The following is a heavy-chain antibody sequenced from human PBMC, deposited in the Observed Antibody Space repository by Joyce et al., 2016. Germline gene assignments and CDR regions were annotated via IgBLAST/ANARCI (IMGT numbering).Heavy chain of an antibody. V-gene: IGHV5-10-1*01. J-gene: IGHJ3*02. CDR2: IDPSDSYT. CDR3: ARHSPIVVVPAVGDAFDI. Sequence: EVQLVQSGAEVKKPGESLRISCKGSGYSFTSYWISWVRQMPGKGLEWMGIIDPSDSYTNYSPAFQGHVTISADKSISTAYLQWSSLKASDTAMYYCARHSPIVVVPAVGDAFDIWGQGTMVTVSA. CDR1: GYSFTSYW. D-gene: IGHD2-2*01.